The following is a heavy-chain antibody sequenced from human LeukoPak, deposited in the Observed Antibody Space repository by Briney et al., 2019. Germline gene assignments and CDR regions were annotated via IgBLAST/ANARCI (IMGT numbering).Heavy chain of an antibody. Sequence: GASVKVSCKASGYTFTSYGISWVRQAPGQGLEWMGWISAYNGNTNYAQKFQGRVTITADKSTSTAYMELSSLRSEDTAVYYCARLSPAHGYDCWGQGTLVTVSS. CDR1: GYTFTSYG. CDR2: ISAYNGNT. J-gene: IGHJ4*02. D-gene: IGHD5-24*01. CDR3: ARLSPAHGYDC. V-gene: IGHV1-18*01.